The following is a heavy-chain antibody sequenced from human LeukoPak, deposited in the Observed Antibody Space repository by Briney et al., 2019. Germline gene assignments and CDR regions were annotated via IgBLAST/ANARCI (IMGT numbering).Heavy chain of an antibody. V-gene: IGHV4-4*07. Sequence: SETLSLTCTVSGGSISSYYWSWVRQPAGKGLEWIGRIYTSGSTNYNPSLKSRVTISVDTSKNQFSLKLSSVTAADTAVYYCARDSALYYYYTDVWGKGTTVTVSS. CDR3: ARDSALYYYYTDV. CDR1: GGSISSYY. CDR2: IYTSGST. D-gene: IGHD6-6*01. J-gene: IGHJ6*03.